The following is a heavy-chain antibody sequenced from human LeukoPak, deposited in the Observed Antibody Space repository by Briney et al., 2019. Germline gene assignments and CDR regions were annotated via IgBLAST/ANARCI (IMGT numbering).Heavy chain of an antibody. D-gene: IGHD6-13*01. CDR2: INPNSGGT. CDR1: GYTFTGYY. V-gene: IGHV1-2*06. Sequence: ASVKVSCKASGYTFTGYYMHWVRQAPGQGLEWMGRINPNSGGTNYAQKFQGRVTMTRDTSISTAYMELSRLRSDDTAVYYCARDHSGIAATYNWFDLWGQGTLVTVST. CDR3: ARDHSGIAATYNWFDL. J-gene: IGHJ5*02.